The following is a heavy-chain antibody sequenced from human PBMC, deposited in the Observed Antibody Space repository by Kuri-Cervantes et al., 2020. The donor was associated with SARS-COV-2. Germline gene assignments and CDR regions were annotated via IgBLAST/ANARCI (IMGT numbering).Heavy chain of an antibody. Sequence: GALRLSCTVSGGSIGSSHYWGWIRQPPGKGLEWIGSIRNGGSTYFNPSLKSRVSISVDTSKNHVSLRLTSVTAADTAVYFCARLEWRYDYWVQGTLVTVSS. CDR1: GGSIGSSHY. CDR2: IRNGGST. J-gene: IGHJ4*02. D-gene: IGHD5-12*01. CDR3: ARLEWRYDY. V-gene: IGHV4-39*01.